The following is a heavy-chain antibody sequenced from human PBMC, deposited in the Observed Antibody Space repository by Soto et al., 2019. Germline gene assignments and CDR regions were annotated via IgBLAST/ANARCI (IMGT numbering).Heavy chain of an antibody. CDR3: ARGRYSGYSGRGYYYYYGMDV. Sequence: LSLTCTVSGGSISSYYWSWIRQPPGKGLEWIGYIYYSGSTNYNPSLKSRVTISVDTSKNQFSLKLSSVTAADTAVYYCARGRYSGYSGRGYYYYYGMDVWGQGTTVTVSS. J-gene: IGHJ6*02. V-gene: IGHV4-59*01. D-gene: IGHD5-12*01. CDR2: IYYSGST. CDR1: GGSISSYY.